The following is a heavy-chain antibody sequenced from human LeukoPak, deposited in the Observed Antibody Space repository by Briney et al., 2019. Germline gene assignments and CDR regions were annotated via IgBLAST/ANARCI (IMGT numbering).Heavy chain of an antibody. V-gene: IGHV1-18*01. D-gene: IGHD3-3*01. CDR2: ISAYNGNT. Sequence: ASVKVSCKASGYTFTSYGISWVRPAPGQGREWMGWISAYNGNTNYAQKLQGRVTMTTDTSTSTAYMELRSLRYDDTAVYYCARESVDDFWSGYYYYWGQGTLVTVSS. CDR1: GYTFTSYG. CDR3: ARESVDDFWSGYYYY. J-gene: IGHJ4*02.